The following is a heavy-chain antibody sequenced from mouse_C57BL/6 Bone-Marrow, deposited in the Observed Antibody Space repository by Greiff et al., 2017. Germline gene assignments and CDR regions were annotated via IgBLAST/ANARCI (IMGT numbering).Heavy chain of an antibody. D-gene: IGHD1-1*01. CDR3: ARQEDYGSGAMDY. Sequence: DVMLVESGGGLVQPGGSLKLSCAASGFTFSDYGMAWVRQAPRKGPEWVAFISNLAYSIYYADTVTGRFTISRENAKNTLYLEMSSLRSEDTAMYYCARQEDYGSGAMDYWGQGTSVTVSS. J-gene: IGHJ4*01. V-gene: IGHV5-15*01. CDR2: ISNLAYSI. CDR1: GFTFSDYG.